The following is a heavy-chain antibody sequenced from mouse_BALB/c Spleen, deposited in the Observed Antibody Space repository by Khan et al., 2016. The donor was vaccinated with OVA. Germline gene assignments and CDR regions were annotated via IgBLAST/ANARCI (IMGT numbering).Heavy chain of an antibody. D-gene: IGHD2-1*01. CDR3: ARSPYGNFAY. J-gene: IGHJ3*01. CDR1: GFTFSTYA. V-gene: IGHV5-9-3*01. Sequence: VQLQQSGGGLVKPGGSLKLSCAVSGFTFSTYAMSWVRQTPEKRLEWVATISSDGDYTYYPDNVTGRFTISRDNAKNTLYLQMSSLRSEDTAMYYCARSPYGNFAYWGQGTLSLSLQ. CDR2: ISSDGDYT.